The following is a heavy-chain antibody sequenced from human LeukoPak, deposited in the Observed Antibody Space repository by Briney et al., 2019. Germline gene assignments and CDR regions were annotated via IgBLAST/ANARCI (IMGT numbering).Heavy chain of an antibody. CDR3: ATGTSSGSYAY. Sequence: GASVKVSCKVSGYSLGDLSMPWVRQAPGKGLEWMGGFDPEDGETAYAQKFQGRVTMTEDTSTDTAYMALSSLRSDNTAVYYCATGTSSGSYAYWGPGTLVTVSS. D-gene: IGHD1-26*01. V-gene: IGHV1-24*01. J-gene: IGHJ4*02. CDR1: GYSLGDLS. CDR2: FDPEDGET.